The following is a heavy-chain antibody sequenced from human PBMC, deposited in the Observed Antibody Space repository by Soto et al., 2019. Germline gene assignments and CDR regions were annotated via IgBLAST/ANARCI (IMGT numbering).Heavy chain of an antibody. CDR1: GGSISSSSNH. J-gene: IGHJ4*02. CDR2: IYYSKNT. Sequence: QLQLQESGPGLVKPSETLSLTCTVSGGSISSSSNHWGWIRQPPWKGLEWIGNIYYSKNTYYNPSLKSRVTISVGTSKNQFSLRLTSVTAADTAVYYCATHPPYGPLDHWGQGTLVTVSS. CDR3: ATHPPYGPLDH. V-gene: IGHV4-39*01. D-gene: IGHD4-17*01.